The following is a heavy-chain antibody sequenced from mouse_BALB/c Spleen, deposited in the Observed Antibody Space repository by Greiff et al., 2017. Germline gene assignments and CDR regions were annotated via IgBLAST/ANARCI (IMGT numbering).Heavy chain of an antibody. CDR3: ARSYGNYEGWFAY. V-gene: IGHV5-6-5*01. Sequence: EVMLVESGGGLVKPGGSLKLSCAASGFTFSSYAMSWVRQTPEKRLEWVASISSGGSTYYPDSVKGRFTISRDNARNILYLQMSSLRSEDTAMYYCARSYGNYEGWFAYWGQGTLVTVSA. CDR2: ISSGGST. CDR1: GFTFSSYA. D-gene: IGHD2-1*01. J-gene: IGHJ3*01.